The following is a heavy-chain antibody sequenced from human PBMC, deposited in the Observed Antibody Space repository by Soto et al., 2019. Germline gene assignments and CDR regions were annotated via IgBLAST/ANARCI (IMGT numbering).Heavy chain of an antibody. D-gene: IGHD6-13*01. J-gene: IGHJ4*02. V-gene: IGHV4-34*01. CDR2: INHTGST. CDR1: GGSFSGYS. CDR3: ARPGGSGWFYFDS. Sequence: PSKTLSLTCAVYGGSFSGYSWTWIRQPPGTGLEWIGEINHTGSTNYNPSLKSRVTISVDTSKNHFSLKLTSVTAADTAVYYCARPGGSGWFYFDSWGQGSQVTVSS.